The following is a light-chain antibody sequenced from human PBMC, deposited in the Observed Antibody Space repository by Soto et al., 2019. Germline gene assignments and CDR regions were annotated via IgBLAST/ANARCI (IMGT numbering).Light chain of an antibody. CDR2: DAS. J-gene: IGKJ2*01. Sequence: DIQMTQSPSSVSASVGDRVTITCRASQHISSWLAWYQQKPGKAPELLIYDASSLQSGVPSRFSGSGSGTDFTLTINSLQPEDFATYYCQQANSFPYTVGLGTKVDIK. CDR1: QHISSW. V-gene: IGKV1-12*01. CDR3: QQANSFPYT.